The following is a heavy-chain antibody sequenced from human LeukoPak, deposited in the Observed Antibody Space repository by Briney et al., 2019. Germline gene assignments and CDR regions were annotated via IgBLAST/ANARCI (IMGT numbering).Heavy chain of an antibody. V-gene: IGHV3-21*01. CDR1: GFTLSSYS. CDR3: ARASAAAGIKEFDY. CDR2: ISSSSSYI. J-gene: IGHJ4*02. Sequence: GGSLRLSCAASGFTLSSYSMNWVRQAPGKGLEWVSSISSSSSYIYHADSVKGRFTISRDNAKNSLYLQMNSLRAEDTAVYYCARASAAAGIKEFDYWGQGTLVTVSS. D-gene: IGHD6-13*01.